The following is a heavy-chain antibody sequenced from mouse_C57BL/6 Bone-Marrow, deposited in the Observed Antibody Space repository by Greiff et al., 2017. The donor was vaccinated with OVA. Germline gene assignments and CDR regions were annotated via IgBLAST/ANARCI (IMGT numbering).Heavy chain of an antibody. CDR3: ARYYRSRAWFAY. V-gene: IGHV1-81*01. Sequence: VQGVESGAELARPGASVKLSCKASGYTFTSYGISWVKQRTGQGLEWIGEIYPRSGNTYYNEKFKGKATLTADKSSSTAYMELRSLTSEDSAVYFCARYYRSRAWFAYWGQGTLVTVSA. J-gene: IGHJ3*01. CDR1: GYTFTSYG. CDR2: IYPRSGNT. D-gene: IGHD1-1*01.